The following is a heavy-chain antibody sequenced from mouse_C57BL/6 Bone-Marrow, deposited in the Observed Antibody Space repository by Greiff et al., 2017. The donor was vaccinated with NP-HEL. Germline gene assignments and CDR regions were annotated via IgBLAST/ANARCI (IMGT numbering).Heavy chain of an antibody. D-gene: IGHD2-5*01. CDR2: IDPEDGET. J-gene: IGHJ4*01. CDR3: ARSAGSNYHYYAMDY. CDR1: GFNIKDYY. V-gene: IGHV14-2*01. Sequence: EVQLVESGAELVKPGASVKLSCTASGFNIKDYYMHWVKQRTEQGLEWIGRIDPEDGETKYAPKFQGKATITADTSSNTAYLQLSSLTSEDTAVYYCARSAGSNYHYYAMDYWGQGTSVTVSS.